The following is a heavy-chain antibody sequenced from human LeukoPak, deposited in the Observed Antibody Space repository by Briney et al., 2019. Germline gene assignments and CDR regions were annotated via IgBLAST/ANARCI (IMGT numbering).Heavy chain of an antibody. J-gene: IGHJ4*02. CDR2: MNPKSGNT. Sequence: ASVKVSCKASGYTFTSYDINWVRQATGQGLEWMGWMNPKSGNTGYAQKFQGRVTMTRDTSISTAYMEMGSPRSEDTAVYYCARVTGSIDYWGQGTLVTVSP. CDR3: ARVTGSIDY. D-gene: IGHD1-26*01. V-gene: IGHV1-8*01. CDR1: GYTFTSYD.